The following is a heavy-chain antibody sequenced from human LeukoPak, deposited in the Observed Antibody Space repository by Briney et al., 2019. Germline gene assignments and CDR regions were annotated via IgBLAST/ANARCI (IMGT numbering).Heavy chain of an antibody. CDR2: IYYSGST. D-gene: IGHD4-17*01. Sequence: SETLSLTCTASGGSISSYYWSWIRQPPGKGLEWIGYIYYSGSTNYNPSLKSRVTISVDTSKNRFSLKLSSVTAADTAVYYCARVYGDYEYYFDYWGQGTLVTVSS. CDR3: ARVYGDYEYYFDY. V-gene: IGHV4-59*01. J-gene: IGHJ4*02. CDR1: GGSISSYY.